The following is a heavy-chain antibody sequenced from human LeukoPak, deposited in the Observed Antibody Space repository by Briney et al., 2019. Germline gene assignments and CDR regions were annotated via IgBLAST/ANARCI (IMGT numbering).Heavy chain of an antibody. V-gene: IGHV3-48*03. D-gene: IGHD3-22*01. Sequence: GGSLRLSCAASGFTFNRYHMNWVRQAPGKGLEWVSYISSSGSTIYYADSVKGRFTISRDNAKNSLYLQMNSLRAEDTAVYYCASLVQYYYDSSGYCDYWGQGTLVTVSS. J-gene: IGHJ4*02. CDR3: ASLVQYYYDSSGYCDY. CDR2: ISSSGSTI. CDR1: GFTFNRYH.